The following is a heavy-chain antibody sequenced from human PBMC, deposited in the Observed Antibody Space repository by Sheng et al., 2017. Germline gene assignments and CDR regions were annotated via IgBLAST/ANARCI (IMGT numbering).Heavy chain of an antibody. J-gene: IGHJ3*02. Sequence: QVQLVESGGTVVQPGTSLRLSCAVSGFTFNNYGMHWVRQAPGKGLECVGVLSHDGSEEYYAKSVKGRFTISRDNSKNKLYLQMNSLRAEDTAVYFCARDKAVLTNAFDMWGQGTMVTVSS. CDR1: GFTFNNYG. CDR3: ARDKAVLTNAFDM. CDR2: LSHDGSEE. V-gene: IGHV3-30*04. D-gene: IGHD1-1*01.